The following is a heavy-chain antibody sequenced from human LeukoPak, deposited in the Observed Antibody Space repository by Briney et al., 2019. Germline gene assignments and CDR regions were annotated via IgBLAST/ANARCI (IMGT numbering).Heavy chain of an antibody. D-gene: IGHD1-1*01. Sequence: SQTLSLTCTVSGGSISSGSYYWSWIRQPAGKGLEWIGRIYTSGSTNYNPSLKSRVTISVDTSKNQFSLKLSSVTAADTAVYYCARAWKGPYYYYYMDVWGKGTTVTVSS. V-gene: IGHV4-61*02. CDR2: IYTSGST. CDR3: ARAWKGPYYYYYMDV. CDR1: GGSISSGSYY. J-gene: IGHJ6*03.